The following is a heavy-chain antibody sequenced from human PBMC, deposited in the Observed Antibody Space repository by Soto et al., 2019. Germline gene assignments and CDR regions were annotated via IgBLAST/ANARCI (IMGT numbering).Heavy chain of an antibody. J-gene: IGHJ6*02. CDR1: GGSISSVNYY. D-gene: IGHD3-9*01. CDR3: AKLTGYHPLGLGMDV. V-gene: IGHV4-30-2*01. CDR2: IYHSGST. Sequence: QLQLQESGSGLVKPSQTLSLTCAVSGGSISSVNYYWNWIRQPPGKGLEWIGYIYHSGSTYYNPSLKSRVTISVDRSKNQFSLKLSFVTAADTAIYYCAKLTGYHPLGLGMDVWGQGTTVTVSS.